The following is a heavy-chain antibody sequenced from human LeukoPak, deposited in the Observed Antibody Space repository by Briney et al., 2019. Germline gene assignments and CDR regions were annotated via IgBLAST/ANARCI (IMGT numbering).Heavy chain of an antibody. CDR3: ARDQHPHDSSGWYGPFDY. CDR2: IYYSGST. J-gene: IGHJ4*02. D-gene: IGHD6-19*01. Sequence: SETLSLTCTVSGGSISSGGYYWRWIRQHPGTGLEWIGYIYYSGSTYYNPSLKSRVTISVDTSKNQFSLKLSSVTAADTAVYYCARDQHPHDSSGWYGPFDYWGQGTLVTVSS. CDR1: GGSISSGGYY. V-gene: IGHV4-31*03.